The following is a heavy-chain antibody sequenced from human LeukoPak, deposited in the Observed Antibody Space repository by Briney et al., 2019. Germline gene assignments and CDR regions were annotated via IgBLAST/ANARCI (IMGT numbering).Heavy chain of an antibody. D-gene: IGHD3-3*01. CDR1: GGSISSYY. CDR2: IYYSGST. V-gene: IGHV4-59*01. CDR3: ARVRYYDFWSGYTAIYYFDY. Sequence: SETLSLTCTVSGGSISSYYWSWIRQPPGKGLEWTGYIYYSGSTNYNPSLKSRVTISVDTSKNQFSLKLSSVTAADTAVYYCARVRYYDFWSGYTAIYYFDYWGQGTLVTVSS. J-gene: IGHJ4*02.